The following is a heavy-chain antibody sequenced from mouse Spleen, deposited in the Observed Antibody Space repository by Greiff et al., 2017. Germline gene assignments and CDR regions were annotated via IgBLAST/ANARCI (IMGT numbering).Heavy chain of an antibody. V-gene: IGHV1-4*01. CDR2: INPSSGYT. J-gene: IGHJ2*01. D-gene: IGHD1-1*01. Sequence: VQLQESGAELARPGASVKMSCKASGYTFTSYTMHWVKQRPGQGLEWIGYINPSSGYTKYNQKFKDKATLTADKSSSTAYMQLSSLTSEDSAVYYCARRTTVVATDYWGQGTTLTVSS. CDR3: ARRTTVVATDY. CDR1: GYTFTSYT.